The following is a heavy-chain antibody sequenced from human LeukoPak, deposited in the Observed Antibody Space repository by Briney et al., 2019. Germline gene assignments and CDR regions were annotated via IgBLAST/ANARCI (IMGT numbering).Heavy chain of an antibody. CDR3: ARRVGGTTFFDH. CDR1: GGSISSFY. Sequence: SETLSLTCTVSGGSISSFYWSWIRQLPGKGLEWIGYIYYSGSTNYNPSLQSRVTISVDTSKNQFSLKLSSVTAADSAVYYCARRVGGTTFFDHWGQGTLVTVSS. V-gene: IGHV4-59*01. D-gene: IGHD1-26*01. J-gene: IGHJ4*02. CDR2: IYYSGST.